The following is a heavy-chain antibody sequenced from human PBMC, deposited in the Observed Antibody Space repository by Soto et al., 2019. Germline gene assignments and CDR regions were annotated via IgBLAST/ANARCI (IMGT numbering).Heavy chain of an antibody. CDR3: ARREEMATLPFFTF. J-gene: IGHJ4*02. Sequence: PGESLKISCKGSGYSFTTYWIGWVRQMPGKGLEWMGIIYPGDSYTRYSPSFQGQVTISADKSISTAYLQWSSLTASDTAMCYCARREEMATLPFFTFGAQGPLVPASS. CDR1: GYSFTTYW. V-gene: IGHV5-51*01. CDR2: IYPGDSYT. D-gene: IGHD5-12*01.